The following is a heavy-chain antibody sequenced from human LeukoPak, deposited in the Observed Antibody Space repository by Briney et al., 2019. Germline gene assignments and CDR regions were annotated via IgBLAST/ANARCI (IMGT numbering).Heavy chain of an antibody. V-gene: IGHV1-8*01. Sequence: ASVKVSCKASGYTFTSYDINWVRQAAGQGLEWMGWMNTNGGNTGCAQKFQSRVTMTTSAFTSTAYFELRSLRSDDTAVYYCARVRSAAAGLYDAFDIWDQGPMVTVSS. J-gene: IGHJ3*02. CDR2: MNTNGGNT. CDR1: GYTFTSYD. D-gene: IGHD6-13*01. CDR3: ARVRSAAAGLYDAFDI.